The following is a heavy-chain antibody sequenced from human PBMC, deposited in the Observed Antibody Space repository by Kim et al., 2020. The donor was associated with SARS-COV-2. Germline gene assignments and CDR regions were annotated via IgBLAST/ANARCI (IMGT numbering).Heavy chain of an antibody. CDR2: ISNDETYK. CDR1: GFSFSSRG. Sequence: GGSLRLSCAASGFSFSSRGIHWVRQAPGKGLEWVAVISNDETYKNYADSVKGRFTISRDNSKNTVDLQMNSLRVEDTAVYYCARAREKPFDYWGKGTLVT. CDR3: ARAREKPFDY. J-gene: IGHJ4*02. V-gene: IGHV3-30*03.